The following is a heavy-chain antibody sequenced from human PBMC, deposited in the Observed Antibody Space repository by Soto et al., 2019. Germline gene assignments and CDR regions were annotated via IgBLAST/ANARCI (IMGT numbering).Heavy chain of an antibody. V-gene: IGHV1-69*01. D-gene: IGHD1-26*01. CDR3: ATELLGPTLERDY. CDR2: ITPIFGTA. Sequence: QVQLVQSGAEVKKPGSSVKVSCKASGGTFSSYAISWVRQAPGHGLEWMGGITPIFGTANYAQKFQGRVTITAYESTRTAYMELSSLRSEDTAVYYCATELLGPTLERDYWGQGTLVTVSS. J-gene: IGHJ4*02. CDR1: GGTFSSYA.